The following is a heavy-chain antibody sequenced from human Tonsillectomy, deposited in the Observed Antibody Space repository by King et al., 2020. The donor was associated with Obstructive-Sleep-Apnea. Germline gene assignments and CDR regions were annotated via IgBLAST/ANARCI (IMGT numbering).Heavy chain of an antibody. V-gene: IGHV5-51*01. CDR2: IYPGDSDT. CDR1: GYSFTSYW. CDR3: ARRAAYCGGACYNNDY. J-gene: IGHJ4*02. Sequence: VQLVESGAEVKKPGESLKISCKGSGYSFTSYWIGWVRQMPGKGLEWMGIIYPGDSDTRYSPSFQGQVTISADKSISTAYLQWSSLKASDTAMYYCARRAAYCGGACYNNDYWGQGTLVTVSS. D-gene: IGHD2-21*02.